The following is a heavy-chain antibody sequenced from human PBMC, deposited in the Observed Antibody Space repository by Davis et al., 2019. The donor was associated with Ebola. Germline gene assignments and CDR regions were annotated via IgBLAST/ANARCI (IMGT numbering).Heavy chain of an antibody. CDR2: INPSGGST. V-gene: IGHV1-46*01. D-gene: IGHD3-3*01. Sequence: ASVKVSCKASGYTFTSYYMHWVRQAPGQGLEWMGIINPSGGSTSYAQKFQGRVTMTRDTSTSTVYMKLSSLRSEDTAVYYCARDSNDFWSGYYHSFDYWGQGTLVTVSS. J-gene: IGHJ4*02. CDR1: GYTFTSYY. CDR3: ARDSNDFWSGYYHSFDY.